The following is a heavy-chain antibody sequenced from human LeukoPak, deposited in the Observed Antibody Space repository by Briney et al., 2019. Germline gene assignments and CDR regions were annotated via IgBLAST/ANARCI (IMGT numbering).Heavy chain of an antibody. V-gene: IGHV3-30*02. J-gene: IGHJ6*03. Sequence: GGSLRLSCAASGFTFSSYGMHGVRQAPGKGLEWVALIRYDGSNKYYADSVKGRFTISRDNSKNTLYLQMNSLRAEDTAVYYCAKDGYSSSWPPDYYMDVWGKGTTVTVSS. CDR2: IRYDGSNK. CDR1: GFTFSSYG. D-gene: IGHD6-13*01. CDR3: AKDGYSSSWPPDYYMDV.